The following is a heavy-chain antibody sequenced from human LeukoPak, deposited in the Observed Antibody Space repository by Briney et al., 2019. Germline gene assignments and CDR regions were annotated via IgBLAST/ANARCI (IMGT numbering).Heavy chain of an antibody. CDR1: GYSISSGYY. V-gene: IGHV4-38-2*02. D-gene: IGHD2-2*01. Sequence: SETLSLTCTVSGYSISSGYYWGWIRQPPGKGLEWIGEINHSGSTNYNPSLKSRVTISVDTSKNQFSLKLSSVTAADTAVYYCASWGYCSSTSCSDYYMDVWGKGTTVTVSS. J-gene: IGHJ6*03. CDR2: INHSGST. CDR3: ASWGYCSSTSCSDYYMDV.